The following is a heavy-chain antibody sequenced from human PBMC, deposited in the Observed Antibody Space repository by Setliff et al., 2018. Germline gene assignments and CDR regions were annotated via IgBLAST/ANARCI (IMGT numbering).Heavy chain of an antibody. J-gene: IGHJ4*02. V-gene: IGHV2-26*01. CDR3: ARIYCSGGSCLYYFDY. CDR2: IFSNDEK. CDR1: GFSLSTSGVG. Sequence: SGPTLVNPTQTLTLTCTFSGFSLSTSGVGLGWIRQPPGKALEWLAHIFSNDEKSYSTSLKSRLTISKDTSKSQVVLTMTNMDPVDTATYYCARIYCSGGSCLYYFDYWGQGTLVTVSS. D-gene: IGHD2-15*01.